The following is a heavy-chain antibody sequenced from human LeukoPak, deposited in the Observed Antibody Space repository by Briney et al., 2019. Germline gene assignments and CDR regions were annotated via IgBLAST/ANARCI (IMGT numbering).Heavy chain of an antibody. J-gene: IGHJ3*02. Sequence: PSQTLSFTCTVSGGSISSGSYYWSWIRQPAGKGLEWIGRIYTSGSTNYNPSLKSRVTISVDTSKNQFSLKLSSVTAADTAVYYCAREIGTTKNAFDIWGQGTMVTVSS. D-gene: IGHD1-7*01. CDR1: GGSISSGSYY. CDR2: IYTSGST. CDR3: AREIGTTKNAFDI. V-gene: IGHV4-61*02.